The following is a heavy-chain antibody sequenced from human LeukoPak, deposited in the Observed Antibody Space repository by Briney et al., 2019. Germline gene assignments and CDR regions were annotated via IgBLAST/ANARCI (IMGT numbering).Heavy chain of an antibody. J-gene: IGHJ3*02. CDR2: LNPGYSDT. D-gene: IGHD1-1*01. Sequence: GESLKISCKASGYPLTSFWIGSVRPRPGKGVEWISILNPGYSDTRYRPSFEGQVTISADKSISTACLQWSSLKASDTAMYYCARDWKDPAAFDIWGQGTMVTVSS. CDR1: GYPLTSFW. CDR3: ARDWKDPAAFDI. V-gene: IGHV5-51*01.